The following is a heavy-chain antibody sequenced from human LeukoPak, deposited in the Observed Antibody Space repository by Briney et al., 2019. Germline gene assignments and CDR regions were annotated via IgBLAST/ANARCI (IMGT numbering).Heavy chain of an antibody. CDR2: INAGNGNT. CDR3: ARDGDYYGSGSYRSHFDY. V-gene: IGHV1-3*01. Sequence: ASVKVSCKASGYTFTSYAVHWVRQAPGQRLEWMGWINAGNGNTKYSQKFQGRVTITADESTSTAYMELSSLRSEDTAVYYCARDGDYYGSGSYRSHFDYWGQGTLVTVSS. D-gene: IGHD3-10*01. CDR1: GYTFTSYA. J-gene: IGHJ4*02.